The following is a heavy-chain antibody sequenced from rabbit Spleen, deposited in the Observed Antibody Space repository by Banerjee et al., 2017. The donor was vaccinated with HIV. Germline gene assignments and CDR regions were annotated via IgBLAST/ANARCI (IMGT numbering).Heavy chain of an antibody. CDR3: ARDTSSSFSSYGMDL. V-gene: IGHV1S45*01. D-gene: IGHD1-1*01. CDR2: IDGGSSGFT. Sequence: QEQLEESGGGLVKPGGTLTLTCTASGFDLSSYYYMCWVRQAPGKGLEWIACIDGGSSGFTYFASWAKGRFTCSKASSTTVTLQMTSLTVADTATYFCARDTSSSFSSYGMDLWGPGTLVTVS. J-gene: IGHJ6*01. CDR1: GFDLSSYYY.